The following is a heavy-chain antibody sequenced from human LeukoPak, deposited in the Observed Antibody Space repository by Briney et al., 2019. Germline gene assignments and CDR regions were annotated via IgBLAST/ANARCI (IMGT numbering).Heavy chain of an antibody. CDR3: AGYYYDSSGTTPGEQKNWFDP. Sequence: SETLSLTCTVSGNSFGDYYWSWIRQPAGKGLEWIGRIYTSGSTTYNPSLKSRVTMSVDTSKSQFSLKLSSVTAADTAVYYCAGYYYDSSGTTPGEQKNWFDPWGQGTLVTVSS. CDR1: GNSFGDYY. V-gene: IGHV4-4*07. D-gene: IGHD3-22*01. CDR2: IYTSGST. J-gene: IGHJ5*02.